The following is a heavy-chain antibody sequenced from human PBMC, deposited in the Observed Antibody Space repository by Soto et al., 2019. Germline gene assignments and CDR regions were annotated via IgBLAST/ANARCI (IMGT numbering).Heavy chain of an antibody. J-gene: IGHJ5*02. CDR2: ISSNSAYI. CDR3: TRDASRDSSARGWFDP. D-gene: IGHD6-13*01. V-gene: IGHV3-21*01. CDR1: GFTFRSFT. Sequence: GGSLRLSCAASGFTFRSFTMNWVRQAPGKGLEWVSTISSNSAYIYYTDALRGRFTISRDNAKNSLHLQMDSLRAEDTAVYYCTRDASRDSSARGWFDPWGPGTLVTVSS.